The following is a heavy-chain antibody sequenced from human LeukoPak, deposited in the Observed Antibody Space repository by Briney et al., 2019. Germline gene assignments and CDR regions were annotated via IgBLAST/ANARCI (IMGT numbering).Heavy chain of an antibody. J-gene: IGHJ4*02. Sequence: GGSLRLSCAASGFTFSSYAMHWVRQAPGKGLEWVSVIYSGGSTNYADSVRARFTISRDNSKNTVYLQMNSLRVEDTAVYYCARATLDNWGQGTLVTVSS. CDR2: IYSGGST. V-gene: IGHV3-53*01. CDR3: ARATLDN. CDR1: GFTFSSYA.